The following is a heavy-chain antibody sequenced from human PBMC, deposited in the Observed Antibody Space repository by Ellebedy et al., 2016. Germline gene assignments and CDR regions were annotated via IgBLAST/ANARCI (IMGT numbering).Heavy chain of an antibody. J-gene: IGHJ3*01. CDR1: GFTFSNAW. Sequence: GESLKISCAASGFTFSNAWMSWVRQAPGKGLEWVSVIYSGGRTYYADSVKGRFTISRDNAKNSLYLQMNSLRAEDTAVYYCASSNVFFWGQGTMVTVSS. V-gene: IGHV3-53*01. D-gene: IGHD3-9*01. CDR3: ASSNVFF. CDR2: IYSGGRT.